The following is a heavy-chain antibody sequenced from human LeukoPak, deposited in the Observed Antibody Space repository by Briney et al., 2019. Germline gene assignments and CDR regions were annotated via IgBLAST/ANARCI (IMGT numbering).Heavy chain of an antibody. Sequence: SVKVSCKASGGTFSSYAISWVRQAPGQGLEWMGRIIPILGIANYAQKFQGRVTITADKSTSTAYMELSSLRSEDTAVYYCARSIQSHRAAAGAFDYWGQGTLVTVSS. V-gene: IGHV1-69*04. J-gene: IGHJ4*02. D-gene: IGHD6-13*01. CDR1: GGTFSSYA. CDR3: ARSIQSHRAAAGAFDY. CDR2: IIPILGIA.